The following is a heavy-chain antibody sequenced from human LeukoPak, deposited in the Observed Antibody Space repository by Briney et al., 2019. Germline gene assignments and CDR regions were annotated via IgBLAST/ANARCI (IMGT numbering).Heavy chain of an antibody. CDR3: ARFGGSPLLEY. D-gene: IGHD2/OR15-2a*01. J-gene: IGHJ4*02. Sequence: GGSLRLSCAASGFTFSSYSMNWVRQAPGKGLEWVSYISSSSSTIYYADSVKGRFTISRDNAKNSLYLQMNSLRAEDTAVYYCARFGGSPLLEYWGQGTLVTVSS. CDR1: GFTFSSYS. V-gene: IGHV3-48*01. CDR2: ISSSSSTI.